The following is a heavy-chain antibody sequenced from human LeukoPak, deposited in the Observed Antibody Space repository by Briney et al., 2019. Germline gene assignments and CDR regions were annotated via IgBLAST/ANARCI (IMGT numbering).Heavy chain of an antibody. CDR3: AGLHFAAAEEFDP. CDR1: GGSLSGHW. CDR2: IYYSGNT. D-gene: IGHD6-13*01. V-gene: IGHV4-59*08. J-gene: IGHJ5*02. Sequence: SETLSLTCTVSGGSLSGHWWGWIRQPPGKGLEWIGYIYYSGNTNYNHSLNTRVTISVDTSKNQFSLNLRSVTAADTAVYYCAGLHFAAAEEFDPWGQGTLVTVSS.